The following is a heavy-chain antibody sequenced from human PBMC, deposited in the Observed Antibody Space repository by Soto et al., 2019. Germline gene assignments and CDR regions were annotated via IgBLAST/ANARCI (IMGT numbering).Heavy chain of an antibody. V-gene: IGHV1-69*01. D-gene: IGHD2-2*01. CDR2: IIPIYGTA. J-gene: IGHJ5*02. CDR3: ARVPVYCSSTSCSSRTWFDP. Sequence: QVQLVQSGAEVKKPGSSVKVSCKASVGTFSSYAIRWVRQAPGQGLESMGGIIPIYGTANYAHKFQGRVTITADESKSTAYMELSSLRAADTAVYYCARVPVYCSSTSCSSRTWFDPRGKVTLVTVSS. CDR1: VGTFSSYA.